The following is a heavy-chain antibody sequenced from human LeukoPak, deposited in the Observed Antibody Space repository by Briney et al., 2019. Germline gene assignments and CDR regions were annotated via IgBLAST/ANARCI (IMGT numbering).Heavy chain of an antibody. CDR1: RGSLSRFY. CDR3: ARVDYGSGSYSPYYYYYMDV. CDR2: IYYSGGT. J-gene: IGHJ6*03. Sequence: LPQSLSLTRTVSRGSLSRFYWSWIRRPPGKGLGGIGYIYYSGGTNYNPSLKSRVTISVDPSKNQFSLKLSSVTAADTAVYYCARVDYGSGSYSPYYYYYMDVWGKGTTVTVSS. V-gene: IGHV4-59*01. D-gene: IGHD3-10*01.